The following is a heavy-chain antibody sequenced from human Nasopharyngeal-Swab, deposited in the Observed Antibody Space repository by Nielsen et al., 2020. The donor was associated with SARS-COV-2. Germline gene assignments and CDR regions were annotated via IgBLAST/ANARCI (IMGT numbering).Heavy chain of an antibody. CDR1: GGSLSGYY. Sequence: SETLSLTCAVYGGSLSGYYWSWIRQPPGKGLEWIGEINQSESTNHNPSLKSRVTISVDKSKNQFSLKLSSVTAADTAVYYCARDYRGFGELFGGYYYYGMDVWGQGTTVTVSS. V-gene: IGHV4-34*01. CDR3: ARDYRGFGELFGGYYYYGMDV. D-gene: IGHD3-10*01. J-gene: IGHJ6*02. CDR2: INQSEST.